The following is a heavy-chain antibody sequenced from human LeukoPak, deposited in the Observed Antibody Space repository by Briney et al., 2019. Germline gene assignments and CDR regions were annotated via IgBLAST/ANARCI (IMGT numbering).Heavy chain of an antibody. J-gene: IGHJ4*02. D-gene: IGHD3-22*01. CDR3: AKINYYDSSGYYLGLDY. Sequence: GGSLRLSCAVSGFTFSSYVMTWVRQVPGKGLEWVSGISGSGGRTYYADSVKGRFTISRDNSKNTLYLQMNSLRAEDTAVYYCAKINYYDSSGYYLGLDYWGQGTLVTVSS. V-gene: IGHV3-23*01. CDR2: ISGSGGRT. CDR1: GFTFSSYV.